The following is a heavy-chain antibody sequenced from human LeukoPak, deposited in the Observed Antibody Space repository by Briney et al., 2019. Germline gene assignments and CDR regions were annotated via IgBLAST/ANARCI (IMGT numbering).Heavy chain of an antibody. Sequence: PSETLSLTCTVSGGSISSSSYYWGWIRQPPGKGLEWIGSIYYSGSTYYNPSLKSRVTISVDTSKNQFSLKLSSVTAADTAVYYCARCSYDFWSGYPDGFDPRGQGTLVTVSS. CDR3: ARCSYDFWSGYPDGFDP. J-gene: IGHJ5*02. V-gene: IGHV4-39*01. CDR2: IYYSGST. CDR1: GGSISSSSYY. D-gene: IGHD3-3*01.